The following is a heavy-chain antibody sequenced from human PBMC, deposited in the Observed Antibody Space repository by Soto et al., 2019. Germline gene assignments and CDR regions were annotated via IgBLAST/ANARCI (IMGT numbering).Heavy chain of an antibody. CDR2: IWSAGLI. CDR1: GFTVIIKY. CDR3: AREAPMDV. Sequence: GGSLILSCSASGFTVIIKYMSWVRQAPGKGLEWVSVIWSAGLIYYADSVRGRFTISRDISKNILYLEMTSLRADDTAVYYCAREAPMDVWGQGPTVTVSS. V-gene: IGHV3-53*01. J-gene: IGHJ6*02.